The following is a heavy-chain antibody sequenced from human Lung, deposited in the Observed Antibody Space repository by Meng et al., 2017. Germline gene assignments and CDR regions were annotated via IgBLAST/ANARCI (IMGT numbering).Heavy chain of an antibody. J-gene: IGHJ4*02. CDR1: GGSFSDYY. D-gene: IGHD4-11*01. CDR3: ARGPTTMAHDFDY. Sequence: TLFFACGVSGGSFSDYYWSWIRQPPGKGLEGIGEINHSGSTNYNPSLESRATISVDTSQNNLSLKLSSVTAADSAVYYCARGPTTMAHDFDYWGQGTLVTVSS. CDR2: INHSGST. V-gene: IGHV4-34*01.